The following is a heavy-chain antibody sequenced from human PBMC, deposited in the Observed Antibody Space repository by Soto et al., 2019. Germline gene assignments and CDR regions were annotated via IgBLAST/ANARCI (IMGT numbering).Heavy chain of an antibody. V-gene: IGHV1-18*01. CDR2: ISAYNGNT. Sequence: QVQLVQSGAEVKKPGASVKVSCKASGYTFTSYGISWVRQAPGQGLEWMGWISAYNGNTNYAQKLQGRVTMTTDTSTSTAYMELRSLRSDDTAVYYCARTLTRSGYYSRYYYYYYGMDVWGQGTTVTVSS. D-gene: IGHD3-22*01. CDR1: GYTFTSYG. CDR3: ARTLTRSGYYSRYYYYYYGMDV. J-gene: IGHJ6*02.